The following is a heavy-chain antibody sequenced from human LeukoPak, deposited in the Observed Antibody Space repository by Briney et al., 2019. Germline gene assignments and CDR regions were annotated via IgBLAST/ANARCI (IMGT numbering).Heavy chain of an antibody. CDR2: IYTSGST. J-gene: IGHJ5*02. CDR3: ARTAPGDYDFFPPWFDP. Sequence: SETLSLTCTVSGGSISSYYWSWIRRPAGKGLEWIGRIYTSGSTNYNPSFKSRVTMSVDTSKNQFSLKLSSVTAADTAVYYCARTAPGDYDFFPPWFDPWGQGTLVTVSS. V-gene: IGHV4-4*07. D-gene: IGHD3-3*01. CDR1: GGSISSYY.